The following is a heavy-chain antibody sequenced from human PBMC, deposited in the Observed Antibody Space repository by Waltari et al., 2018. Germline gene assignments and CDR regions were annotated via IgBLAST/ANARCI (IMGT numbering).Heavy chain of an antibody. CDR3: ARSLAGPNWFDP. CDR1: GGTFSRYA. CDR2: IIPIFGTA. V-gene: IGHV1-69*12. D-gene: IGHD2-21*01. Sequence: QVQLVQSGAEVKKPGSSVTVSCNASGGTFSRYAISWVRQAPGQGLEWMGGIIPIFGTANYAQKFQGRVTITADESTSTAYMELSSLRSEDTAVYYCARSLAGPNWFDPWGQGTLVTVSS. J-gene: IGHJ5*02.